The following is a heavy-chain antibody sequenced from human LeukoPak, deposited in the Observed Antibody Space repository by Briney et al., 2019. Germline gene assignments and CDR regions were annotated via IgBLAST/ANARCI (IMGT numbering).Heavy chain of an antibody. D-gene: IGHD3-22*01. Sequence: GASVKVSCKASGYTFTSYGISWVRQASGQGLEWMGWISAYNGNTNYAQKLQGRVTMTTDTSTSTAYMELRSLRSDDTAVYYCARELTQWYDSSGYYLPYQTNWFDPWGQGTLVTVSS. CDR1: GYTFTSYG. V-gene: IGHV1-18*01. J-gene: IGHJ5*02. CDR2: ISAYNGNT. CDR3: ARELTQWYDSSGYYLPYQTNWFDP.